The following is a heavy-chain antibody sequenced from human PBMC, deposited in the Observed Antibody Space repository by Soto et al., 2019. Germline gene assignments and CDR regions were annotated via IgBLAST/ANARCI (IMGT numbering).Heavy chain of an antibody. J-gene: IGHJ1*01. D-gene: IGHD2-15*01. CDR1: GFTFSSYG. V-gene: IGHV3-33*01. CDR2: IWYDGSNK. CDR3: ARGKLYGPPAY. Sequence: GGSLRLSCAASGFTFSSYGMHWVRQAPGKGLEWVAVIWYDGSNKYYADSVKGRFTISRDNSKNTLYLQMNSLRAEDTAVYYCARGKLYGPPAYCGQGTLVTVSS.